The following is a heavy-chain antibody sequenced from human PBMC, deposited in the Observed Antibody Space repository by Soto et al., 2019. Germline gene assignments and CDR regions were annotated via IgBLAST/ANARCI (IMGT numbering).Heavy chain of an antibody. CDR1: GGSFISYA. V-gene: IGHV1-69*13. D-gene: IGHD4-17*01. CDR3: ARDRGMTTVTPYYYGMDV. CDR2: IIPIFGTA. Sequence: GXSVKVSCKASGGSFISYASIWVRQAPGQGLEWMGGIIPIFGTANYAQKFQGRVTITADESTSTAYMELSSLRSEDTAVYYCARDRGMTTVTPYYYGMDVWGQGTTVTVSS. J-gene: IGHJ6*02.